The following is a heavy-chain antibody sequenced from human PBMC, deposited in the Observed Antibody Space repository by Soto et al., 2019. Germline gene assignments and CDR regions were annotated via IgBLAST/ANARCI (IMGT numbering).Heavy chain of an antibody. CDR2: IYSGGST. J-gene: IGHJ6*02. D-gene: IGHD3-22*01. CDR3: ARGPSPRRSLIVVVGDYGMDV. CDR1: GFTVSSNY. Sequence: GGSLRLSCAASGFTVSSNYISWVRQAPGKGLEWVSVIYSGGSTYYADSVKGRFTISRDNSKNTLYLQMNSLRAEDTAVYYCARGPSPRRSLIVVVGDYGMDVWGQGTTVTAS. V-gene: IGHV3-53*01.